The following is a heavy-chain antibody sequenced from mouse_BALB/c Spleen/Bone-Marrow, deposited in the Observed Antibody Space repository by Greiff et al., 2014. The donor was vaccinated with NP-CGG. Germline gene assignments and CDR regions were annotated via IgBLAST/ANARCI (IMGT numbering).Heavy chain of an antibody. J-gene: IGHJ4*01. D-gene: IGHD1-1*01. CDR2: IYPGNGDT. Sequence: QVQLQQPGAELVKPGASVKMSCKASGYTFTSYNMHWVKQTPGLGLEWIGAIYPGNGDTSYNQKFKGKATLTADKSSSTAYMQLSSLTPEDSAVYYCARNYYGYYYAMDYWGQGTSVTVSS. CDR3: ARNYYGYYYAMDY. CDR1: GYTFTSYN. V-gene: IGHV1-12*01.